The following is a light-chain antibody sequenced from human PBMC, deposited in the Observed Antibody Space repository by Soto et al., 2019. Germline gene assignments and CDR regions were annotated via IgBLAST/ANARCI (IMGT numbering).Light chain of an antibody. CDR2: GAS. J-gene: IGKJ4*01. CDR3: QHYYNAPFT. V-gene: IGKV3-20*01. Sequence: EIVLTQSPGTLSLSPGERATLSCRASQSVRSTYLAWYQLKTGQAPRLLIYGASSRATGLPDRFSGSGSGTDFTLTISRLETEDFGVYYWQHYYNAPFTFGGGAKVEIK. CDR1: QSVRSTY.